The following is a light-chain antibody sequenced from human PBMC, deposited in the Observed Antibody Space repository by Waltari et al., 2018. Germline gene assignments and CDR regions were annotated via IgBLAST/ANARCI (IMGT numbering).Light chain of an antibody. CDR3: TSFTSTTSYVV. Sequence: QSALTQPASVSGSPGQSITISCTETNSDIVGYNFVYIYQQHPGKAPRLMIYDVNKRPSGVSNRFSGSKSGNTASLTISGLQADDEADYYCTSFTSTTSYVVFGGGTNLTV. V-gene: IGLV2-14*03. CDR1: NSDIVGYNF. J-gene: IGLJ2*01. CDR2: DVN.